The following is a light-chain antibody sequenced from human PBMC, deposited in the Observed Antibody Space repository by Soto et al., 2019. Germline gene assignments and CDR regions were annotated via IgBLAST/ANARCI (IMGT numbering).Light chain of an antibody. CDR3: QQRSKCPIT. V-gene: IGKV3-11*01. J-gene: IGKJ5*01. Sequence: IVLTQSPATLSLSPGERATLSCRASQSVSSYLAWYQHKPGQAPRLLIYDASTRAIGIPARFSGSGSGTDFTLTISSLETEDFAVYYCQQRSKCPITFGQGTRLEIK. CDR1: QSVSSY. CDR2: DAS.